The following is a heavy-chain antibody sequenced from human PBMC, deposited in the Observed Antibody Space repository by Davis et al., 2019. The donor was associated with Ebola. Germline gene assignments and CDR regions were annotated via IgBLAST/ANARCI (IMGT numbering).Heavy chain of an antibody. J-gene: IGHJ5*02. CDR3: ARRNWFDP. V-gene: IGHV3-21*01. CDR1: GFTFSSYS. Sequence: PGGSLRLSCAASGFTFSSYSMNWVRQAPGKGLEWVSSITVTSNYTYYADSVKGRFTISRDNAKNSLYLQMNSLRAEDTAVYYCARRNWFDPWGQETLVTVSS. CDR2: ITVTSNYT.